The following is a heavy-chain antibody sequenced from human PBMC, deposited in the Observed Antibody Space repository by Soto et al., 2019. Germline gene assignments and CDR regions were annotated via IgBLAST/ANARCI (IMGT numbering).Heavy chain of an antibody. CDR1: GYTLTELS. D-gene: IGHD3-22*01. J-gene: IGHJ6*02. CDR3: ATKMPVITTHYYYYGMDV. Sequence: ASVKVSCKVSGYTLTELSMHWVRQAPGKGLEWMGGFDPEDGETIYAQKFQGRVTMTEDTSTDTAYMELSSLRSEDTAVYYCATKMPVITTHYYYYGMDVWGQGTTVTVSS. CDR2: FDPEDGET. V-gene: IGHV1-24*01.